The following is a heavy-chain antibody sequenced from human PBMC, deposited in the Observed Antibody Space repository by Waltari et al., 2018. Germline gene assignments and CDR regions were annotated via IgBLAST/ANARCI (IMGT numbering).Heavy chain of an antibody. V-gene: IGHV1-69*01. D-gene: IGHD6-13*01. CDR3: ARDGLEIAAAGHGYWFDP. Sequence: QVQLVQSGAEVKKPGSSVKVSCKASGGTFSSYAISWVRQAPGQGLEWMGGIIPIFGTANYAQKFQGRVTITADESTSTAYMELSSLRSEDTAVYYCARDGLEIAAAGHGYWFDPWRQGTLVTVSS. CDR2: IIPIFGTA. CDR1: GGTFSSYA. J-gene: IGHJ5*02.